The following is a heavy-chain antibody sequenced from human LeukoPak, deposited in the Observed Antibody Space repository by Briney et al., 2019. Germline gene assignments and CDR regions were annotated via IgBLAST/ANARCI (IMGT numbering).Heavy chain of an antibody. D-gene: IGHD3-22*01. CDR3: TRPDYDSSGSTFDY. J-gene: IGHJ4*02. CDR2: VRSKANTYAT. Sequence: GSLRLSCEASGFSLRGSAMHRVRQASGKGLEWVGRVRSKANTYATAYAASVKGRFIISRDDSKNTAYLQMNSLKTEDTAVYYCTRPDYDSSGSTFDYWGQGTLVTVSS. CDR1: GFSLRGSA. V-gene: IGHV3-73*01.